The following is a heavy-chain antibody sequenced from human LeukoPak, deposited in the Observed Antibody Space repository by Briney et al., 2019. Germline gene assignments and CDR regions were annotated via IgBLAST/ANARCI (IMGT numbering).Heavy chain of an antibody. J-gene: IGHJ4*02. CDR2: IKSKTDGGTT. CDR3: TTLGIAVAGIPLYY. Sequence: PGGSLRLSCVTSGFNFSDSWMNWVRQAPGKGLEWVGRIKSKTDGGTTDYAAPVKGRFTISRDDSKNTLYLQMNSLKTEDTAVYYCTTLGIAVAGIPLYYWGQGTLVTVSS. D-gene: IGHD6-19*01. V-gene: IGHV3-15*01. CDR1: GFNFSDSW.